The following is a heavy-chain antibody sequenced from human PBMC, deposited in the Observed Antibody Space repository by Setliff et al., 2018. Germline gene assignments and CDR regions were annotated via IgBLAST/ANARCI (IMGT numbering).Heavy chain of an antibody. V-gene: IGHV3-30*02. CDR1: GFTFSSYG. Sequence: GGSLRLSCAASGFTFSSYGMHWVRQAPGKGLEWVAFIRYDGSNKYYADSVKGRFTISRDNSKNTLYLQMNSLRTEDTAVYYCTRRSANSSADWGQGTLVTVSS. CDR3: TRRSANSSAD. CDR2: IRYDGSNK. J-gene: IGHJ4*02. D-gene: IGHD6-19*01.